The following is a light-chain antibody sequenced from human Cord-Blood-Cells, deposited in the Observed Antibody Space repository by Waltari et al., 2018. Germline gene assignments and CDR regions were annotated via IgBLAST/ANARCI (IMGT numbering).Light chain of an antibody. Sequence: EIVLKQSPGNLSLSPGERATPSCRASRSVSSSYLAWYQQKPGKAPRLLISGASRRATGIPDRFSGSESGTDFTVTISRLEPEDFAVYYCQQYGSSPPLTFGGGTKGESK. J-gene: IGKJ4*01. CDR1: RSVSSSY. CDR3: QQYGSSPPLT. CDR2: GAS. V-gene: IGKV3-20*01.